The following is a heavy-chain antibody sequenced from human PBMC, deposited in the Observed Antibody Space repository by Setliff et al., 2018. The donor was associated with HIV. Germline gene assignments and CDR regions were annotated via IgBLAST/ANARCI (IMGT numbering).Heavy chain of an antibody. Sequence: GGSLRLSCAASGFTFSSYGMHWVRQAPGKGLEWVAVIWYDGSNKYYADSVKGRFTISRDNSKNMLYLQMNSLRAEDTAVYFCARVFPAVKDDDVMLPAVLSLDHWGQGTLVTVSS. CDR3: ARVFPAVKDDDVMLPAVLSLDH. V-gene: IGHV3-33*01. D-gene: IGHD2-2*01. CDR1: GFTFSSYG. J-gene: IGHJ4*02. CDR2: IWYDGSNK.